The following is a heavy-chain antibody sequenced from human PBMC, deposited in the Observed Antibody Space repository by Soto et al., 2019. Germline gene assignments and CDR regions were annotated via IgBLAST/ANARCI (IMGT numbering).Heavy chain of an antibody. CDR3: ARRSPASSSWLGWFDP. Sequence: QVQLVQSGAEVKKPGSSVKVSCKASGSTFSSYAISWVRQAPGQGLEWMGGIIPIFGTANYAQKFQGRVTITADESTSTAYMELSSLRSEDTAVYYCARRSPASSSWLGWFDPWGQGTLVTVSS. D-gene: IGHD6-13*01. V-gene: IGHV1-69*12. CDR1: GSTFSSYA. J-gene: IGHJ5*02. CDR2: IIPIFGTA.